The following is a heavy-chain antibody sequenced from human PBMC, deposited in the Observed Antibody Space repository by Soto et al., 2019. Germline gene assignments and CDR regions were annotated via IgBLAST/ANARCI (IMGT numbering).Heavy chain of an antibody. V-gene: IGHV3-66*01. CDR3: AKERSIYGVVSPFFDY. D-gene: IGHD3-3*01. Sequence: GGSLRLSCAASGFTVGSSDGSWVRQAPGKGLEWVSVVYSAGSTYYADSVKGRFTISRDDSKNTLFLQMNSLRAEDTAIYYCAKERSIYGVVSPFFDYWGQGTLVTVSS. CDR1: GFTVGSSD. J-gene: IGHJ4*02. CDR2: VYSAGST.